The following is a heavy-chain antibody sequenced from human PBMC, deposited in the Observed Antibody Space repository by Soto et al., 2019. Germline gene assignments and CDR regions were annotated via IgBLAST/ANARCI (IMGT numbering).Heavy chain of an antibody. CDR2: ISSSSSYI. J-gene: IGHJ5*02. CDR3: AREGCSSTSCPHPYNWFDP. V-gene: IGHV3-21*01. D-gene: IGHD2-2*01. Sequence: GGSLRLSCAASGFTFSSYSMNWVRQAPGKGLEWVSSISSSSSYIYYADSVKGRFTISRDNAKNSLYLQMNSLRAEDTAVYYCAREGCSSTSCPHPYNWFDPWGQGTLVTVSS. CDR1: GFTFSSYS.